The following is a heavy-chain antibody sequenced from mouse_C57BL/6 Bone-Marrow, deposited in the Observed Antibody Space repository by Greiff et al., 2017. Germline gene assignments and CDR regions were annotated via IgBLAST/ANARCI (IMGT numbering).Heavy chain of an antibody. D-gene: IGHD4-1*02. CDR1: GYTFTSYT. CDR2: INPSSGYT. CDR3: ARYNWPIAY. J-gene: IGHJ3*01. Sequence: VQLQQSGAELARPGASVKMSCKASGYTFTSYTMHWVKQRPGQGLEWIGYINPSSGYTKYNQKFKDKVTLTADNSSSTAYMQLSSLTSEDTAVYDCARYNWPIAYWGQGTLVTVSA. V-gene: IGHV1-4*01.